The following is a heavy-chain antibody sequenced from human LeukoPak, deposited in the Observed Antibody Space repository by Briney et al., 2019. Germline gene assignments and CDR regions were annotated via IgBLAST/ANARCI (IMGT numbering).Heavy chain of an antibody. D-gene: IGHD5-24*01. CDR1: GGSISSGDYY. CDR3: GRARDGFLDY. Sequence: NTSETLSLTCTVSGGSISSGDYYWSWIRQPPGKGLEWIGYIYCSGSTYCNPSLKSRVTISVDTSKNQFSLKLSSVTAADTAVYYCGRARDGFLDYWGQGTLVTVSS. V-gene: IGHV4-30-4*08. J-gene: IGHJ4*02. CDR2: IYCSGST.